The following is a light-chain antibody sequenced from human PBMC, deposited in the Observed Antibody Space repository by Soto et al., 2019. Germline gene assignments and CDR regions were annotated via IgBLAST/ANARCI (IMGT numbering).Light chain of an antibody. V-gene: IGLV2-11*01. CDR1: SSDIGNYNY. Sequence: QSVLTQPRSVSGSPGQSVTISCTGTSSDIGNYNYVSWYQQYPGKAPKLIIYDVSKRPSGIPDRFFGSKFGNTASLTISGLQAEDEADYYCCSYAGSFIFVFGTGTKATV. J-gene: IGLJ1*01. CDR3: CSYAGSFIFV. CDR2: DVS.